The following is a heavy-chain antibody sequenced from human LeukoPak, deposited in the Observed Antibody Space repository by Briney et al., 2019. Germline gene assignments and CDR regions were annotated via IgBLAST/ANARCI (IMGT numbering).Heavy chain of an antibody. V-gene: IGHV3-23*01. CDR2: ISGSGGST. J-gene: IGHJ4*02. CDR3: AKTPLAVAGPGNYFDY. CDR1: GFTFSSYA. Sequence: GGSLRLSCAASGFTFSSYAMSWVRQAPGKGLEWVSAISGSGGSTYYADSVKGRFTISRDNSKNTLYLQMNSLRAEDTAVYYCAKTPLAVAGPGNYFDYWGQGTLVTVS. D-gene: IGHD6-19*01.